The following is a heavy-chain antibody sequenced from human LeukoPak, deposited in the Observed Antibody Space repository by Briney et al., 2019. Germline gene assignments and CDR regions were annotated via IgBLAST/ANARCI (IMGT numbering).Heavy chain of an antibody. CDR3: ARDLYSSSWSDGMDV. D-gene: IGHD6-13*01. CDR2: ISGDGART. V-gene: IGHV3-23*01. CDR1: AFPFSTYV. Sequence: PGGSLRLSCAASAFPFSTYVMSWVRQAPGGGLEWISSISGDGARTYYTNSVKGRLTISRDNPKNTLFLQVNSLRAEDTAVYYCARDLYSSSWSDGMDVWGQGTTVTVSS. J-gene: IGHJ6*02.